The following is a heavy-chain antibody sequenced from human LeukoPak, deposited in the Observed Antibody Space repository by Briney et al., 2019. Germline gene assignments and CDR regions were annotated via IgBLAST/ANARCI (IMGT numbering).Heavy chain of an antibody. D-gene: IGHD3-9*01. CDR1: GGSISGGSYY. CDR2: IYTSGST. J-gene: IGHJ4*02. Sequence: SETLSLTCTVSGGSISGGSYYWSWIRQPAGKGLEWIGRIYTSGSTNYNPSLKSRVTISVDTSKNQFSLKLSSVTAADTAVYYCARSREVLRYFVFFDYWGQGTLVTVSS. CDR3: ARSREVLRYFVFFDY. V-gene: IGHV4-61*02.